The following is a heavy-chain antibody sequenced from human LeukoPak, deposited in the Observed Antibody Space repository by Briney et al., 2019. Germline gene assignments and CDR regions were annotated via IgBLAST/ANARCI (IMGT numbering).Heavy chain of an antibody. CDR3: ARDLRGGYCSGGSCYNYYYMDV. CDR2: ISAYNGNT. J-gene: IGHJ6*03. V-gene: IGHV1-18*04. Sequence: ASVKVSCKASGYTFTGYYMHWVRQAPGQGLEWMGWISAYNGNTNYAQKLQGRVTMTTDTPTSTAYMELRSLRSDDTAVYYCARDLRGGYCSGGSCYNYYYMDVWGKGTTVTISS. CDR1: GYTFTGYY. D-gene: IGHD2-15*01.